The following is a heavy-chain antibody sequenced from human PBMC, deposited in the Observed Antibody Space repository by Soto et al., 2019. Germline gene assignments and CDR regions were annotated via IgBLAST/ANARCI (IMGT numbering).Heavy chain of an antibody. V-gene: IGHV1-18*01. D-gene: IGHD2-2*01. CDR2: ISAYNGNT. CDR3: ARDGGCSTSCYAVSYYYGMDV. Sequence: QVQLVQSGAEVKKPGASVKVSCKASGYTFTSYGISWVRQAPGQGLEWMGWISAYNGNTNYAQKLQGRVTMTTDTSTSTDYMELRSLRSDDTAVYYCARDGGCSTSCYAVSYYYGMDVWGQGTTVTVSS. J-gene: IGHJ6*02. CDR1: GYTFTSYG.